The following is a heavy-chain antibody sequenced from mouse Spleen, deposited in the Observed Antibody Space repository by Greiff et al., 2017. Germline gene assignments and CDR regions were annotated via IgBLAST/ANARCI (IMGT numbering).Heavy chain of an antibody. J-gene: IGHJ4*01. CDR3: AHTTATLYYAMDY. D-gene: IGHD1-2*01. Sequence: EVQLQQSGPGLVKPSQSLSLTCSVTGYSITSGYYWNWIRQFPGNKLEWMGYISYDGSNNYNPSLKNRISITRDTSKNQFFLKLNSVTTEDTATYYCAHTTATLYYAMDYWGQGTSVTVSS. CDR1: GYSITSGYY. V-gene: IGHV3-6*01. CDR2: ISYDGSN.